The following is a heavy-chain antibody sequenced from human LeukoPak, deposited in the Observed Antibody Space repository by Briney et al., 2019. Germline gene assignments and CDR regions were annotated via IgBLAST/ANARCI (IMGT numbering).Heavy chain of an antibody. CDR2: IKSKTDGGTT. Sequence: GGSLRFSCAASGFTFSNAWMSWVRQAPGKGLEWVGRIKSKTDGGTTDYAAPVKGRFTISRDDSKNTLYLQMNSLKTEDTAVYYCTTGPIVGATSWFDPWGQGTLVTVSS. J-gene: IGHJ5*02. CDR3: TTGPIVGATSWFDP. V-gene: IGHV3-15*01. D-gene: IGHD1-26*01. CDR1: GFTFSNAW.